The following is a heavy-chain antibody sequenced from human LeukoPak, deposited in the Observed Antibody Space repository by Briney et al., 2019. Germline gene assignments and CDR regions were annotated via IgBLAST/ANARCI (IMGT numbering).Heavy chain of an antibody. Sequence: ASVKVSCKDSGYTLSEYCISWVRQAPGQGLEWVGWITTYNGEKIYSQKFQGRVTMTTDTSSGTYYMELRNLRSDDTAIYYCARDCSNGVCYPRDYWGQGTLVIVSS. CDR2: ITTYNGEK. D-gene: IGHD2-8*01. CDR1: GYTLSEYC. V-gene: IGHV1-18*01. J-gene: IGHJ4*02. CDR3: ARDCSNGVCYPRDY.